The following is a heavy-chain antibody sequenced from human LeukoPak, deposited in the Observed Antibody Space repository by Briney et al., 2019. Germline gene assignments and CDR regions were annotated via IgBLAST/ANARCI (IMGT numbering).Heavy chain of an antibody. CDR2: FYSGGRT. V-gene: IGHV3-53*01. Sequence: PGGSLRLSCAPSGFTFSNNDMSWVRQAPGKGLEWVSVFYSGGRTYYADSVEGRFTMSRDNSKNTLYLQMNSLRAEDTAVYNCASGWGAFDCWGEGALVTVSS. J-gene: IGHJ4*02. CDR1: GFTFSNND. CDR3: ASGWGAFDC. D-gene: IGHD7-27*01.